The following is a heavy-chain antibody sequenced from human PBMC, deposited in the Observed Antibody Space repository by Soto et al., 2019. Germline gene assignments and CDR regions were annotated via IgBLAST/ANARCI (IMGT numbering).Heavy chain of an antibody. CDR3: ARGSTGYSSSWYRY. J-gene: IGHJ4*02. V-gene: IGHV4-59*08. CDR1: GGSISSYY. D-gene: IGHD6-13*01. CDR2: IYNSGGT. Sequence: QVQLQESGPGLVKPSETLSLTCTVSGGSISSYYWSWIRQPPGKGLEGIGYIYNSGGTTSTPSLKSRVAIPVDPSKNQFSLKLSSVTAADTAVYYCARGSTGYSSSWYRYWGQGTLVTVSS.